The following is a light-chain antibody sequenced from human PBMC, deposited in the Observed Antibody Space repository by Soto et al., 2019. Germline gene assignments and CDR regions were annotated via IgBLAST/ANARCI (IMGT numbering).Light chain of an antibody. Sequence: EIVLTQSPATLSLSPGERATLSCRASQSVRSSYLAWYQQKPGQAPRLLMSGASSRATGIPDRFSGSGSGTDFILTISRVEPEDFAVYYCQQHGTSPYTFGQGTELRSK. CDR1: QSVRSSY. J-gene: IGKJ2*01. CDR3: QQHGTSPYT. CDR2: GAS. V-gene: IGKV3-20*01.